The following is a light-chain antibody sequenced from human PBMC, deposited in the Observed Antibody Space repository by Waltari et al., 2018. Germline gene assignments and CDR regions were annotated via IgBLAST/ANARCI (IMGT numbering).Light chain of an antibody. CDR3: CSYAGSSTLV. CDR2: AGS. Sequence: QSALTQPASVSGSPGQSITISCTGTSSDVGSYNLVSWYQQHPGKAPKLMIYAGSKRPSGVSNRFSGSKSGNTGSLTISGLQAEDEADYYCCSYAGSSTLVFGGGTKLTVL. J-gene: IGLJ2*01. V-gene: IGLV2-23*01. CDR1: SSDVGSYNL.